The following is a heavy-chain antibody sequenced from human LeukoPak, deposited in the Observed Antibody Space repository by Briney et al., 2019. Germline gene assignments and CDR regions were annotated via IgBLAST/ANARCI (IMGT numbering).Heavy chain of an antibody. J-gene: IGHJ6*02. CDR2: IIPIFGTA. Sequence: SVKVSCKASGYPFTGYYLHWVRQAPGQGLEWMGGIIPIFGTANYAQKFQGRVTITADESTSTAYMELSSLRSEDTAVYYCARDTLVVPAAMRGNYYYYGMDVWGQGTTVTVSS. D-gene: IGHD2-2*01. V-gene: IGHV1-69*13. CDR1: GYPFTGYY. CDR3: ARDTLVVPAAMRGNYYYYGMDV.